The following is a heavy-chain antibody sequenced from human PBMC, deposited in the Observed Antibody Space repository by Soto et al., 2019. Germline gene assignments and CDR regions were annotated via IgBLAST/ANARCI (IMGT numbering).Heavy chain of an antibody. V-gene: IGHV1-18*01. D-gene: IGHD3-9*01. CDR2: ISAYNGNT. Sequence: QVQLVQSGAEVKKPGASVKVSCKASGYTFTSYGISWVRQAPGQGLEWMGWISAYNGNTNYAQKLQGRVTMTTDTATSAAYMELRSLRSDDTAVYYCARVHVYYYILTGYYSFDHWGQGTLVTVSS. CDR3: ARVHVYYYILTGYYSFDH. J-gene: IGHJ4*02. CDR1: GYTFTSYG.